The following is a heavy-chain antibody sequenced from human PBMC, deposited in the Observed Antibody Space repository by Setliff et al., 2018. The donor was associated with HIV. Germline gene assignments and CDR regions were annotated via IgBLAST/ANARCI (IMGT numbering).Heavy chain of an antibody. V-gene: IGHV4-59*01. CDR3: ARGGLPGSSWPNWFDP. D-gene: IGHD6-13*01. J-gene: IGHJ5*02. CDR1: GDSTSTYY. Sequence: NPSETLSLTCTVSGDSTSTYYWNWIRQSPGKGLEWIGYIYTTQTTKYNPSLKSRVTISVDTSKNQFSLKLSSVTAADTAVYYCARGGLPGSSWPNWFDPWGQGTLVTVSS. CDR2: IYTTQTT.